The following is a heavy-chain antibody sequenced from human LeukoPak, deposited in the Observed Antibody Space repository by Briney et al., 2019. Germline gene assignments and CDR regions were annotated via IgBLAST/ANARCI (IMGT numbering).Heavy chain of an antibody. CDR1: GFTFNGYN. J-gene: IGHJ4*02. CDR2: ISSSSSII. V-gene: IGHV3-48*04. Sequence: GGSLRLSCAASGFTFNGYNMNWVRQAPGKGLEWVSYISSSSSIIYYADSVKGRFTISRDNAKNSLYLRMNSLRAEDTALYYCARDSPEGYYFDYWGQGTLVTVSS. CDR3: ARDSPEGYYFDY. D-gene: IGHD1-14*01.